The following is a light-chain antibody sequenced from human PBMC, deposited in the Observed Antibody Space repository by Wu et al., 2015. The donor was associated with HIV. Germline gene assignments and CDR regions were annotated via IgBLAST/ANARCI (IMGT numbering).Light chain of an antibody. Sequence: EIVLTQSPATLSFSPGETATLSCRASQSVSGTVAWYQQKPGQAPRLLMFDASNRATGISDRFSGGGSVTDFTLTITSLEPEDSAIYYCQQQYKWPLTFGQGTRLEIK. V-gene: IGKV3-11*01. CDR1: QSVSGT. CDR3: QQQYKWPLT. CDR2: DAS. J-gene: IGKJ5*01.